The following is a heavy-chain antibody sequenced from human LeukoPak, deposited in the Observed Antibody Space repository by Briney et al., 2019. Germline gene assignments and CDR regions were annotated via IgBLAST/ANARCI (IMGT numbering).Heavy chain of an antibody. Sequence: GASVKVSCKASGYTFINYGISWVRQAPGQGLEWMGWISAYNGNTNYAQKLQGRVTITRDTSASTAYMELSSLRSEDTAVYYCARERASIVAFDIWGQGTMVTVSS. D-gene: IGHD3-16*02. CDR2: ISAYNGNT. CDR3: ARERASIVAFDI. CDR1: GYTFINYG. J-gene: IGHJ3*02. V-gene: IGHV1-18*01.